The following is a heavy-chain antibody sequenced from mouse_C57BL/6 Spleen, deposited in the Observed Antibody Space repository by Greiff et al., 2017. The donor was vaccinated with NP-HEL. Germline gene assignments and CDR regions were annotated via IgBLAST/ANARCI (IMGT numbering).Heavy chain of an antibody. CDR2: IYPSDSET. V-gene: IGHV1-61*01. CDR3: ARGGKGAWFAY. Sequence: VKLQQPGAELVRPGSSVKLSCKASGYTFTSYWMDWVKQRPGQGLEWIGNIYPSDSETHYNQKFKDKATLTVDKSSSTAYMQLSSLTSEDSAVYYCARGGKGAWFAYWGQGTLVTVSA. J-gene: IGHJ3*01. CDR1: GYTFTSYW.